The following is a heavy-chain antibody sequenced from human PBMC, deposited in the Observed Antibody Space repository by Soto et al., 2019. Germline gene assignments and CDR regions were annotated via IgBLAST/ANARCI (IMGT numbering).Heavy chain of an antibody. D-gene: IGHD6-13*01. J-gene: IGHJ6*02. Sequence: QVQLVQSGAEVKKPGSWVKVSCEASGVTFSTHAISWVRQAPGQGLEWMGGIIPISGTTNYAQKFQGRVTSPIPGSTKSYQTLQGRATITADEYKSTGYMELSSLTYEDTAVYYCARGGDGTVAAALHYYYYYGMDVWGQGTTVTVSS. CDR1: GVTFSTHA. V-gene: IGHV1-69*12. CDR2: IIPISGTT. CDR3: ARGGDGTVAAALHYYYYYGMDV.